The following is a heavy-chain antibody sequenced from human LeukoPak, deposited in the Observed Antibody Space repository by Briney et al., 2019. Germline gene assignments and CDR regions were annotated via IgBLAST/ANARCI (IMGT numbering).Heavy chain of an antibody. CDR2: IYYSGST. CDR3: ARGSASKWLRLQNYFDY. J-gene: IGHJ4*02. D-gene: IGHD5-12*01. V-gene: IGHV4-59*01. Sequence: SETLSLTCTVSGGSISTYYWTWIRQPPGKGLEWIGYIYYSGSTNYNPSLKSRVTISVDTSKNQFSLKLSSVTAADTAVYYCARGSASKWLRLQNYFDYWGQGTLVTVSS. CDR1: GGSISTYY.